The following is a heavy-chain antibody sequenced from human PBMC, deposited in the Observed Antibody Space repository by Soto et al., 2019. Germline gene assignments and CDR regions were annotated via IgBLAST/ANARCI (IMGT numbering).Heavy chain of an antibody. CDR2: IKSKTDGGTT. Sequence: EVQLVESGGGVVKPGGSLRLSCAASGFTFSNAWMSWVRQAPGKGLEWVGRIKSKTDGGTTYYAAHVKGRFTISRDDLNNTLYLRINSLKTEDTAVYNCTPQSGSYAGGLSIDYWGQGTLVTVCS. J-gene: IGHJ4*02. D-gene: IGHD1-26*01. CDR1: GFTFSNAW. CDR3: TPQSGSYAGGLSIDY. V-gene: IGHV3-15*01.